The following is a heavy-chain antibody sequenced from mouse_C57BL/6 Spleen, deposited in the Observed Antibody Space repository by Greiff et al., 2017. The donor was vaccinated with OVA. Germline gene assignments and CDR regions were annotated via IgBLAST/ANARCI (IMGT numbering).Heavy chain of an antibody. D-gene: IGHD1-1*01. V-gene: IGHV1-69*01. CDR3: ARNYGSFDD. CDR2: IDPSDSYT. CDR1: GYTFTSYW. Sequence: VQLQQPGAELVMPGASVKLSCKASGYTFTSYWMHWVKQRPGQGLEWIGEIDPSDSYTNYNQKFKGKSTLTVDKSSSTAYMQLSSLTSEDSAVYYCARNYGSFDDWGQGTTLTVSS. J-gene: IGHJ2*01.